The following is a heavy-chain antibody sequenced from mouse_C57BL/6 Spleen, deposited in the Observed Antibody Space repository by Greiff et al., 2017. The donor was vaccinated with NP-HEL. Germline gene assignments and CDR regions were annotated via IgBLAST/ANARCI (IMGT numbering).Heavy chain of an antibody. D-gene: IGHD2-1*01. CDR2: ISSGSSTI. CDR3: ARDGNSLFDD. CDR1: GFTFSDYG. J-gene: IGHJ2*01. V-gene: IGHV5-17*01. Sequence: EVKVVESGGGLVKPGGSLKLSCAASGFTFSDYGMHWVRQAPEKGLEWVAYISSGSSTIYYADTVKGRFTISKDNAKNTLFLQMTSLRSEDTAMYYCARDGNSLFDDWGKGTTLTVSS.